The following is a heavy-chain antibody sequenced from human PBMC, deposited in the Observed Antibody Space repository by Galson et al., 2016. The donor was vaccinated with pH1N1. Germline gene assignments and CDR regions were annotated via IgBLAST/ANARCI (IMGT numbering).Heavy chain of an antibody. D-gene: IGHD4-17*01. CDR2: ITWNSHVI. Sequence: LRLSCAASGFTFDAFAMHWVRQVPGEGLEWVSVITWNSHVIDYADSVKGRFTISRDNAGNSLYLQMNNLRPEDSAFYFCAKDHCSHGDTNCFYFDLWGRGTLVTVSS. CDR3: AKDHCSHGDTNCFYFDL. CDR1: GFTFDAFA. V-gene: IGHV3-9*01. J-gene: IGHJ2*01.